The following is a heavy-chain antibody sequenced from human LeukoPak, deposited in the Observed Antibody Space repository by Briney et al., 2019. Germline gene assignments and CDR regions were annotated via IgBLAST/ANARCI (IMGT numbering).Heavy chain of an antibody. V-gene: IGHV1-69*13. CDR2: IIPIFGTA. J-gene: IGHJ6*02. CDR1: GGTFSSYA. Sequence: SVKVSCKASGGTFSSYAISWARQAPGQGLEWMGGIIPIFGTANYAQKFQGRVTITADESTSTAYMELSSLRSEDTAVYYCARVDTAMGTYYYYGMDVWGQGTTVTVSS. CDR3: ARVDTAMGTYYYYGMDV. D-gene: IGHD5-18*01.